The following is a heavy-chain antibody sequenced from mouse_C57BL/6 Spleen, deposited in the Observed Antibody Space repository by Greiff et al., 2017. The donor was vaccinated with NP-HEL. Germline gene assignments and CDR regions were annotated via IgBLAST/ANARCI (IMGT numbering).Heavy chain of an antibody. V-gene: IGHV1-54*01. CDR1: GYAFTNYL. J-gene: IGHJ2*01. D-gene: IGHD4-1*01. Sequence: QVQLQQSGAELVRPGTSVKVSCKASGYAFTNYLIEWVKQRPGQGLEWIGVINPGSGGTNYNEKFKGKATLTADKSSSTAYMQLSSLTSEDSAVYFCARGLGRFYLDYWGQGTTLTVSS. CDR2: INPGSGGT. CDR3: ARGLGRFYLDY.